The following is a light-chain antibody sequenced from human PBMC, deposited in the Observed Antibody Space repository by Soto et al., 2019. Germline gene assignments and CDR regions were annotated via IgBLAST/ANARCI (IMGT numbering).Light chain of an antibody. V-gene: IGKV3-20*01. J-gene: IGKJ2*01. CDR1: QSVSSSY. CDR3: QQHGNSPYV. CDR2: GAS. Sequence: EIVLTQSPGTLSLSPGERATLSCRASQSVSSSYLAWYQQKPGQAPRLLIYGASSRAPGIPDRFSGRGSGTAVTHIISRLVPEDFAVYYCQQHGNSPYVFGQGTKLELK.